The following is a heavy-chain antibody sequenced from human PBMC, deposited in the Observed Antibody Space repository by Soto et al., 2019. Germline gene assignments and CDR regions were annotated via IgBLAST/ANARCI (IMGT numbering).Heavy chain of an antibody. J-gene: IGHJ4*02. CDR3: AKDLGVLWLGELNPFDY. CDR2: ISGSGGST. D-gene: IGHD3-10*01. V-gene: IGHV3-23*01. CDR1: GFTFSSYA. Sequence: LRLSCAASGFTFSSYAMSWVRQAPGKGLEWVSAISGSGGSTYYADSVKGRFTISRDNSKNTLYLQMNSMRAEDTAVYYCAKDLGVLWLGELNPFDYWGQGTLVTVSS.